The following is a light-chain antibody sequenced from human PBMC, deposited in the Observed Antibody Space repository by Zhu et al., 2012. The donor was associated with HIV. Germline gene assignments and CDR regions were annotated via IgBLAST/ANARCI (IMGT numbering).Light chain of an antibody. V-gene: IGKV1-5*03. J-gene: IGKJ1*01. CDR2: KTS. CDR3: QQYDSYPRT. Sequence: DIQLTQSPSTLSASVGDRVSITCRASQSISSWLAWYQQKPGKAPKLLIYKTSSLRSGVPSRFSGSGSGTEFTLTISSLQPDDVATYYCQQYDSYPRTLGQGTKVEI. CDR1: QSISSW.